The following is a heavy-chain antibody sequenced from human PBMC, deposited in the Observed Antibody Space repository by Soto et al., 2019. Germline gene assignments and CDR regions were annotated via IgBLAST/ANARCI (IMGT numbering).Heavy chain of an antibody. V-gene: IGHV4-59*01. J-gene: IGHJ4*02. Sequence: QVQLQESGPGLVKPSETLSLTCTVSGGSIRSYYWSWIRQPPGKGLEWIGDIYYSGSTNYNPSLKSRVTISVDTSKNQFSLKLSSVTAADTAVYYCAGSSRGALDYWGQGTLVTVSS. CDR3: AGSSRGALDY. CDR1: GGSIRSYY. CDR2: IYYSGST. D-gene: IGHD1-26*01.